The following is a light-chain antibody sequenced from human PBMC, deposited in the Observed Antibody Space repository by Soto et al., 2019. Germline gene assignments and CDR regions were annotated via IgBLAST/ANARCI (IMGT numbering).Light chain of an antibody. CDR3: CSYTTINSCHTG. CDR1: SSDVGGYNY. CDR2: DVS. V-gene: IGLV2-14*01. Sequence: QSELTQPASVAGGPGQSITISCTGTSSDVGGYNYVSWYQQHPGKAPKFMIYDVSNRPSGVSNRFSGSKSGNTASLTISGLQAEDEVFYCCCSYTTINSCHTGFGT. J-gene: IGLJ1*01.